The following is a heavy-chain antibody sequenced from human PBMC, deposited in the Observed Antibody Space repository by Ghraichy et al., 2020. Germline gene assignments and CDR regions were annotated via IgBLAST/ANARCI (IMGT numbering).Heavy chain of an antibody. D-gene: IGHD1-14*01. CDR3: VRSYKDGLRHFDY. CDR1: GFSFTDYW. V-gene: IGHV3-74*01. J-gene: IGHJ4*02. CDR2: LNIDGTTV. Sequence: GESPNISCAASGFSFTDYWMHWVRQTPGRGLEWVSHLNIDGTTVNYADSVQGRFTISRDNAKNTMYLQMISLTVEDTAVYYCVRSYKDGLRHFDYWGQGTLVTVSS.